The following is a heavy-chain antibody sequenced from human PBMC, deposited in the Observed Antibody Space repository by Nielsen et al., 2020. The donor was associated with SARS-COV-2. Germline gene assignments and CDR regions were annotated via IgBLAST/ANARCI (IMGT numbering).Heavy chain of an antibody. CDR3: AKDSPLGITDY. V-gene: IGHV3-30*18. D-gene: IGHD7-27*01. J-gene: IGHJ4*02. Sequence: GESLKISCAASGFTFSSYGMHWVRQAPGKGLEWVAVISYDGSNKYYADSVKGRFTISRDNSKNTLYLQMNSLRAEDTAVYYCAKDSPLGITDYWGQGTLVTVSS. CDR1: GFTFSSYG. CDR2: ISYDGSNK.